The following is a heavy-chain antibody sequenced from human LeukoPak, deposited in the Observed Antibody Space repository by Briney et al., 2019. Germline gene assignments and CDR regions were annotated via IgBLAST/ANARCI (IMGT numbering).Heavy chain of an antibody. CDR3: ARHYYGSGSYLASLYNWFDP. V-gene: IGHV4-59*08. J-gene: IGHJ5*02. D-gene: IGHD3-10*01. CDR1: GGSISSYY. CDR2: IYYSGST. Sequence: SETLPLTCTVSGGSISSYYWSWIRQPPGKGLEWIGYIYYSGSTNYNPSLKSRVTISVDTSKNQFSLKLSSVTAADTAVYYCARHYYGSGSYLASLYNWFDPWGQGTLVTVSS.